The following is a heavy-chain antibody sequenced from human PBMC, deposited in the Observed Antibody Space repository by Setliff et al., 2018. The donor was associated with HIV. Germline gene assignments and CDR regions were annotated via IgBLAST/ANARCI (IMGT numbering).Heavy chain of an antibody. V-gene: IGHV1-18*01. J-gene: IGHJ4*02. CDR3: ARSSYDILTGYYKALEY. Sequence: ASVKVSCKTSGYTFTAYGINWVRQAPGQGLEWMGGISSINGNTNYAQKFQGRVTMTTDTFTNTAYMELRSLRSDDTAVYHCARSSYDILTGYYKALEYWGQGTLVTVSS. CDR1: GYTFTAYG. D-gene: IGHD3-9*01. CDR2: ISSINGNT.